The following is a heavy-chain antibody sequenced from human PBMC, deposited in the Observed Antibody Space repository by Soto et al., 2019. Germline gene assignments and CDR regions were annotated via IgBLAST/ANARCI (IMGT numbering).Heavy chain of an antibody. V-gene: IGHV1-69*01. D-gene: IGHD3-10*01. CDR1: GGTFSSYA. CDR2: IIPIFGTA. J-gene: IGHJ6*02. Sequence: QVQLVQSGAEVKKPVSSVKVSCKASGGTFSSYAISWVRQAPGQGVEWMGGIIPIFGTANYAQKFQGRVTITADESTSTAYMELSSLRSEDTVVYYCARDKVYYGSGSPRYYGMAVWGQGTTVTVSS. CDR3: ARDKVYYGSGSPRYYGMAV.